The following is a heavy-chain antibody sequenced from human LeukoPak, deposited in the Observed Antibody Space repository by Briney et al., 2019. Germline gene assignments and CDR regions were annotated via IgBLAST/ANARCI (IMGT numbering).Heavy chain of an antibody. J-gene: IGHJ6*02. CDR1: GGSFSSYY. Sequence: SETLSLTCTASGGSFSSYYLSWIRQPPGKGLEWIGYIYYSGSTNYNPSLKSRVTISVDTSKNQLSLKLSSVTAADTAVYYCARVSTAMAIYYYYGMWGWGQGTTVTVSS. V-gene: IGHV4-59*01. D-gene: IGHD5-18*01. CDR2: IYYSGST. CDR3: ARVSTAMAIYYYYGMWG.